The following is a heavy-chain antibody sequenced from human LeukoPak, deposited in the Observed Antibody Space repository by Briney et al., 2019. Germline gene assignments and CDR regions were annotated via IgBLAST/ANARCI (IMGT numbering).Heavy chain of an antibody. J-gene: IGHJ5*02. CDR2: INPNSGGT. V-gene: IGHV1-2*02. D-gene: IGHD6-13*01. Sequence: ASVKVSCKASGYTFTCYYMHWVRQAPGQGLEWMGWINPNSGGTNYAQKFQGRVTMTRDASISTAYMELSRLRSDDTAVYYCARDPAAATPYNWFDPWGQGTLVTVSS. CDR1: GYTFTCYY. CDR3: ARDPAAATPYNWFDP.